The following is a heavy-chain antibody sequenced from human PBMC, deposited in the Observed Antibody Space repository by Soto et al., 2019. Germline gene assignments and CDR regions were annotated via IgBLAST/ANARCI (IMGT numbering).Heavy chain of an antibody. CDR3: ARELKGIAVAGTGYFDY. Sequence: PSETLSLTCTVSGGSISSYYWSWIRQPPGKGLEWIAYIYYTGSTYYNPSLKSRVTISVDTSKNQFSLKLSSVTAADTAVYYCARELKGIAVAGTGYFDYWGQGTLVTVSS. CDR1: GGSISSYY. D-gene: IGHD6-19*01. CDR2: IYYTGST. V-gene: IGHV4-59*01. J-gene: IGHJ4*02.